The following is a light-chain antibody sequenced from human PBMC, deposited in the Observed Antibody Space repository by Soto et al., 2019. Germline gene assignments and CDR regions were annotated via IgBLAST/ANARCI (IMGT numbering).Light chain of an antibody. CDR1: SSDVGGFNY. CDR2: DVT. CDR3: NSYTSSSTYV. J-gene: IGLJ1*01. V-gene: IGLV2-14*03. Sequence: QSVLTQPASASGSPGQSITISCTGTSSDVGGFNYVSWYQQHPGKAPKLMIYDVTNRPSGVSYRFSGSKSGNTASLTISGLQAEDEADYYCNSYTSSSTYVLGTGTKVTVL.